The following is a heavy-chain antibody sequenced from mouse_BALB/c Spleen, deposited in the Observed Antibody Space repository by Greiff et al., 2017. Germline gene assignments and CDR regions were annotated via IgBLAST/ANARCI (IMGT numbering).Heavy chain of an antibody. CDR2: ISSGRSTI. CDR3: ARGGYGYEDYFDY. Sequence: EVKLVESGGGLVQPGGSRKLSCAASGFTFSSFGMHWVRQAPEKGLEWVAYISSGRSTIYYADTVKGRFTISRDNPKNTLFLQMTSLRSEDTAMYYCARGGYGYEDYFDYWGQGTTLTVSS. CDR1: GFTFSSFG. V-gene: IGHV5-17*02. D-gene: IGHD1-2*01. J-gene: IGHJ2*01.